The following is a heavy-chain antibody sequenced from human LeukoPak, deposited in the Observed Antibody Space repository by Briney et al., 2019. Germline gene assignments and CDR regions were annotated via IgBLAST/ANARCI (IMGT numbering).Heavy chain of an antibody. CDR1: GYTFTGYY. CDR2: INPNSGGT. D-gene: IGHD6-6*01. V-gene: IGHV1-2*04. J-gene: IGHJ6*02. Sequence: ASVKVSCKASGYTFTGYYIHWVRQAPGQGLEWMGWINPNSGGTNYAQKFQGWVTMTRDTSISTAYMELSRLRSDDTAVYYCARAEQLDYYYYYGMDVWGQGTTVTVSS. CDR3: ARAEQLDYYYYYGMDV.